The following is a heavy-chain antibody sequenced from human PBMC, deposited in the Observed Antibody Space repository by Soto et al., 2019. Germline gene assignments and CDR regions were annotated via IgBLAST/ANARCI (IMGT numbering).Heavy chain of an antibody. D-gene: IGHD1-7*01. CDR1: GYSLTSYW. V-gene: IGHV5-51*01. CDR3: TRQAMSGTTDY. Sequence: HGESLKISCKGSGYSLTSYWIGWVRQMPGKGLEWMGIIYPGDSDPKYSPSFQGQVTMSADKSISTAYLHWSSLKASDTAMYYCTRQAMSGTTDYWGQGTLVTVSS. CDR2: IYPGDSDP. J-gene: IGHJ4*02.